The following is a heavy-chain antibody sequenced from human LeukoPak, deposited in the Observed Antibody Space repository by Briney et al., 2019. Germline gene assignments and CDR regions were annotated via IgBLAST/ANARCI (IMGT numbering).Heavy chain of an antibody. CDR1: GFTFSSYS. D-gene: IGHD6-13*01. V-gene: IGHV3-21*01. CDR3: ARAIAAAGTSYYMDV. J-gene: IGHJ6*03. CDR2: ITSSSSYI. Sequence: GGSLRLSCAASGFTFSSYSMHWVRQAPGKGLEWVSSITSSSSYIYYADLVKGRFTISRDKAKNSLYLQMNSLRAEDTAVYYCARAIAAAGTSYYMDVWGKGTTVTVSS.